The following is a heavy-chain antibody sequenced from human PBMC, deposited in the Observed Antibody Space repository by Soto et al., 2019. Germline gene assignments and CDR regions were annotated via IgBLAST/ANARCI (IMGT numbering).Heavy chain of an antibody. CDR2: ISGSGGST. V-gene: IGHV3-23*01. CDR3: AKHLRRIAAAGTGPVWRPGMDV. J-gene: IGHJ6*02. D-gene: IGHD6-13*01. CDR1: GFTFSSYA. Sequence: PGGSLRLSCAASGFTFSSYAMSWVRQAPGKGLEWVSAISGSGGSTYYADSVKGRFTISRDNSKNTLYLQMNSLRAEDTAVYYCAKHLRRIAAAGTGPVWRPGMDVWGQGTTVTVSS.